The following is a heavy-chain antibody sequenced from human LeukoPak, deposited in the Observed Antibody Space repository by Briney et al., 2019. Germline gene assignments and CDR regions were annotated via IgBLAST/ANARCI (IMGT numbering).Heavy chain of an antibody. D-gene: IGHD2-8*01. Sequence: SETLSLTCTVSGGSISSSSYYWGWIRQPPGKGLEWIGSIYYSGSTYYNPSLKSRVTISVDTSKNQFSLKLSSVTAADTAVYYCARGGSYCTNGVCYHPAFDYWGQGTLVTVSS. CDR3: ARGGSYCTNGVCYHPAFDY. CDR1: GGSISSSSYY. CDR2: IYYSGST. V-gene: IGHV4-39*01. J-gene: IGHJ4*02.